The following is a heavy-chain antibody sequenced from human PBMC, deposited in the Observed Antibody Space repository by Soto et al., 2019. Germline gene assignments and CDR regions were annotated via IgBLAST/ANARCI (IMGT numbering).Heavy chain of an antibody. Sequence: GGSLRLSCAASGFTFSSYAMHWVRQAPGKGLEWVAVISYDGSNKYYADSVKGRFTISRGNSKNTLYLQVNSLRAEDGAVEYCAGDYREGVAGDAFDIWGQGTMVTVSS. V-gene: IGHV3-30*04. CDR3: AGDYREGVAGDAFDI. J-gene: IGHJ3*02. D-gene: IGHD6-19*01. CDR2: ISYDGSNK. CDR1: GFTFSSYA.